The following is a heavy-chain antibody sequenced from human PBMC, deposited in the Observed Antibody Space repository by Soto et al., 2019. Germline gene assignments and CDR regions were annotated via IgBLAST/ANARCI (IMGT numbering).Heavy chain of an antibody. Sequence: GGSLRLSCAASGFTSSSYAMHWVRQAPGKGLEWVAVISYDGSNKYYADSVKGRFTISRDNSKNTLYLQMNSLRAEDTAVYYCARTGYSSSWNYGMDVWGQGTTVTVYS. D-gene: IGHD6-13*01. CDR2: ISYDGSNK. CDR1: GFTSSSYA. CDR3: ARTGYSSSWNYGMDV. V-gene: IGHV3-30-3*01. J-gene: IGHJ6*02.